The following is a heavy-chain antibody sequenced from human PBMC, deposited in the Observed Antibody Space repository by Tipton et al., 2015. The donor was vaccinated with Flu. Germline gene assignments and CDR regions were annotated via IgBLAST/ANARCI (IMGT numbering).Heavy chain of an antibody. Sequence: TLSLTCTVSGGSISNYYWSWIRQPPGKGLEWIGYIYTSGSTDYNPSLKGRVTMSVDTSRNQFSLRLSSVTAADTAVYYCASKVANWGVWEPLDYWGHGTLVTVSS. D-gene: IGHD7-27*01. CDR3: ASKVANWGVWEPLDY. J-gene: IGHJ4*01. CDR2: IYTSGST. V-gene: IGHV4-4*08. CDR1: GGSISNYY.